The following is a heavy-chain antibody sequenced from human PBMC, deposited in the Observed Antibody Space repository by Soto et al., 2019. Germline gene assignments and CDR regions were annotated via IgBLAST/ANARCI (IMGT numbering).Heavy chain of an antibody. V-gene: IGHV3-23*01. J-gene: IGHJ4*02. CDR3: AKNTIPRPRC. D-gene: IGHD1-1*01. Sequence: GGSLSLSCAASGFTFSSYAMSWVRQAPGKGLEWVSSICGSGGSTYNADSVKGQFTISIDNSKITLNLQRNSRRVEDTAIYYWAKNTIPRPRCWGQGTHGTGSS. CDR1: GFTFSSYA. CDR2: ICGSGGST.